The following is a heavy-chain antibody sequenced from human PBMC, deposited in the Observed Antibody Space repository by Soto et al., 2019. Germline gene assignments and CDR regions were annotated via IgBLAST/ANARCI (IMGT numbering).Heavy chain of an antibody. D-gene: IGHD3-10*01. CDR1: GYTFTSYD. CDR3: ARGPITMVRGVMGGEFDY. J-gene: IGHJ4*02. Sequence: GASVKVSCKASGYTFTSYDINWVRQATGQGLEWMRWMNPNSGNTGYAQKFQGRVTMTRNTSISTAYMELSSLRSEDTAVYYFARGPITMVRGVMGGEFDYWGQGTLVTVSS. V-gene: IGHV1-8*01. CDR2: MNPNSGNT.